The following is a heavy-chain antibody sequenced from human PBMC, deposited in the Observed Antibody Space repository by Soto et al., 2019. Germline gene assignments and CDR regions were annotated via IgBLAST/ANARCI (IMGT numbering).Heavy chain of an antibody. CDR3: ARAESYDSSGYYLDY. CDR1: GGSISSGGYY. V-gene: IGHV4-31*03. D-gene: IGHD3-22*01. CDR2: IYYSGST. J-gene: IGHJ4*02. Sequence: SETLSLTCTVSGGSISSGGYYWSWIRQHPGKGLEWIGYIYYSGSTYYNPSLKSRVTISVDTSKNQFSLKLSSVTAADTAVYYCARAESYDSSGYYLDYWGQGTLDTVSS.